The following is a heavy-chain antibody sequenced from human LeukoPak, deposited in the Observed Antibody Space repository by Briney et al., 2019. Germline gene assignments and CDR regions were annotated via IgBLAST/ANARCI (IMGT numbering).Heavy chain of an antibody. Sequence: PTPTLSPPRTLSGGSISSYYSSSIRHPPGNGLEWSGYIYYSASTTYNPSLKGGVTISVDTSKNRFFLKLGSVAAADTAVYYCAGTVRGIPEYFQHWGQGTVVTVSS. D-gene: IGHD3-10*01. V-gene: IGHV4-59*01. CDR3: AGTVRGIPEYFQH. J-gene: IGHJ1*01. CDR1: GGSISSYY. CDR2: IYYSAST.